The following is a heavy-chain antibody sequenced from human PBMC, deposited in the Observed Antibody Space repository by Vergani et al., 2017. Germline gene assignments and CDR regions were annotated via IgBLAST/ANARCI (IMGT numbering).Heavy chain of an antibody. CDR2: IKNNGESN. CDR1: GFTFSSHA. V-gene: IGHV3-23*01. CDR3: ARGSDNYN. J-gene: IGHJ4*02. Sequence: EVQLLQSEGAVVQPGGSLRLSCVASGFTFSSHAMSWVRQGRGQGLEWVSSIKNNGESNHYADSVKGRFTISRDNSKNTLYLQMNSLRVEDTAVYYCARGSDNYNWGQGTLVNVSS. D-gene: IGHD5-24*01.